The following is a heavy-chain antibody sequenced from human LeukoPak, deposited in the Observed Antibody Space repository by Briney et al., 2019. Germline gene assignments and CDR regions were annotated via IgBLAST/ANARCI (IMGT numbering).Heavy chain of an antibody. Sequence: ASVEVSCKASGYTFTSYGISWVRQAPGQGLEWMGWISGYNGNTKYAQMIQDRVTMTIDTSTSTAYMELRSLRSDDTAVYYCARDIVGATKAAFDIWGQGTMVTVSS. CDR2: ISGYNGNT. CDR1: GYTFTSYG. D-gene: IGHD1-26*01. CDR3: ARDIVGATKAAFDI. J-gene: IGHJ3*02. V-gene: IGHV1-18*01.